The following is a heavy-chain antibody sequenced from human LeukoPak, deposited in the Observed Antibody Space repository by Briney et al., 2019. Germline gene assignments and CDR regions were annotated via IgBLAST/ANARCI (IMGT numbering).Heavy chain of an antibody. V-gene: IGHV3-15*01. CDR1: GFTFSNAW. CDR2: VKSKTNGGTT. J-gene: IGHJ4*02. CDR3: TAGIGHSDFDY. D-gene: IGHD6-13*01. Sequence: GGSLRLSCAASGFTFSNAWMSWVRQAPGKGLGWVGRVKSKTNGGTTAYAAPVKGRFTISRDDSKNTYLQMNSLKSEDTAAYYCTAGIGHSDFDYWGQGTLVTVSS.